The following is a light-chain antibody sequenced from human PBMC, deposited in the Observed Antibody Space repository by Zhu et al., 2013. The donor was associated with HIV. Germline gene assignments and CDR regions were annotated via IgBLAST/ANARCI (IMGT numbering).Light chain of an antibody. J-gene: IGLJ3*02. Sequence: QSALTQPASVSGSPGQSITISCTGTSSDVGGYNYVSWYQQYPGKVPKVIIYEVNNRPSGVSDRFSGSKSGNTASLTISGLQAEDEADYYCSSYTASATRVFGGGTKLTVL. V-gene: IGLV2-14*01. CDR3: SSYTASATRV. CDR1: SSDVGGYNY. CDR2: EVN.